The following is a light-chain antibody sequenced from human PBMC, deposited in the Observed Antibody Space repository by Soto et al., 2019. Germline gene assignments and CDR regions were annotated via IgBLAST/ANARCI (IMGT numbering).Light chain of an antibody. Sequence: QSVLTQPPSVSGAPGQTVTISCSGTSSNIGASYDVHWYQQPPGTAPKLMIYDVSKRPSGVPDRFSGSKSGNTASLTISGLQAEDEADYYCCSYAGSYTFFYVFGTGTKVTVL. CDR3: CSYAGSYTFFYV. CDR2: DVS. V-gene: IGLV2-11*01. CDR1: SSNIGASYD. J-gene: IGLJ1*01.